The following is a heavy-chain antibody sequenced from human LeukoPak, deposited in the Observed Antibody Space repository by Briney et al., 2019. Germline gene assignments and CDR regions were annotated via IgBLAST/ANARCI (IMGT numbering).Heavy chain of an antibody. Sequence: PGRSLRLSCAASGFTFNNYGMHWVRQAPGKGLEWVAVIWYDGSNKYYADSVKGRFTISRDNSKNTLYLQMSSLRAEDTAVYYCARDCGGGSCYGPYDAFDIWGQGTMVTVSS. CDR2: IWYDGSNK. D-gene: IGHD2-15*01. J-gene: IGHJ3*02. CDR1: GFTFNNYG. CDR3: ARDCGGGSCYGPYDAFDI. V-gene: IGHV3-33*01.